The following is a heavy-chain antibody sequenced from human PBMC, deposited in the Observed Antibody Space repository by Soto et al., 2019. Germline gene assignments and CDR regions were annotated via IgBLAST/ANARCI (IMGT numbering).Heavy chain of an antibody. J-gene: IGHJ5*02. D-gene: IGHD2-2*01. Sequence: AGGSLRLSCAASGFTFSSYDMHWVRQATGKGLEWVSAIGTAGDTYYPGSVKGRFTISRENAKNSLYLQMNSLRAGDTAVYYCARSAIPAVPGVFLNWFDPWGQGTLVTVSS. V-gene: IGHV3-13*01. CDR1: GFTFSSYD. CDR3: ARSAIPAVPGVFLNWFDP. CDR2: IGTAGDT.